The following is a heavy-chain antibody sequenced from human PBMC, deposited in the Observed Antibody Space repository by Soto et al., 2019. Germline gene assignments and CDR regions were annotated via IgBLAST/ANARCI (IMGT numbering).Heavy chain of an antibody. CDR3: ARPSTTVVTPAAIDI. J-gene: IGHJ3*02. Sequence: GGSLRLSCAASGFTFSSYGMHWVRQAPGKGLEWVAVIWYDGSNKYYADSVKGRFTISRDNSKNTLYLQMNSLRAEDTAVYYCARPSTTVVTPAAIDIWGQGTMVTVSS. CDR1: GFTFSSYG. V-gene: IGHV3-33*01. CDR2: IWYDGSNK. D-gene: IGHD4-17*01.